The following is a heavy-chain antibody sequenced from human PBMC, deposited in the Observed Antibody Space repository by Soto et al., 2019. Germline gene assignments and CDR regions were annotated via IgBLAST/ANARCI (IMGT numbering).Heavy chain of an antibody. J-gene: IGHJ4*02. V-gene: IGHV1-69*01. D-gene: IGHD4-17*01. CDR2: IIPIFGTA. Sequence: QVQLVQSGAEVKKPGSSVKVSCKASGGTFSSYAISWVRQAPGQGLEWMGGIIPIFGTANYAQKFQVRVTITADESTSTAYMELSSLRSEDTAVYYCARGLSDYGDSSYYFDYWGQGTLVTVSS. CDR3: ARGLSDYGDSSYYFDY. CDR1: GGTFSSYA.